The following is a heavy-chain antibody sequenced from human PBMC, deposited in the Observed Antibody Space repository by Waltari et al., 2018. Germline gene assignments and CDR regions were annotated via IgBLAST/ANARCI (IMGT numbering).Heavy chain of an antibody. D-gene: IGHD6-19*01. J-gene: IGHJ5*02. CDR3: AREAVAGTPSGDWFDP. CDR1: GGPISSGSYY. CDR2: IYTSGST. V-gene: IGHV4-61*02. Sequence: QVQLPESGPGLVQPSQTLSLPCTVSGGPISSGSYYWRRIRQPAGKGLEWSGRIYTSGSTNYNPALKSRVTISVDTSKNQFSLKLSSVTAADTAVYYCAREAVAGTPSGDWFDPWGQGTLVTVSS.